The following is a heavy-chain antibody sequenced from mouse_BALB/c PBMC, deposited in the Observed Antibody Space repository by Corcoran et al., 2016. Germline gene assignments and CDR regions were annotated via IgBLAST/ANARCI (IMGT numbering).Heavy chain of an antibody. D-gene: IGHD6-1*01. CDR2: INTYTGEP. Sequence: QIQLVQSGPELKKPGVTVKLSCKASGYTFTNYGMNWVKQAPGKGLKWMGWINTYTGEPTYADDFKGRFAFSLETSASTAYLQINNLKNEYTATYFCAREPYAMDYWGQGTSVTVSS. CDR1: GYTFTNYG. J-gene: IGHJ4*01. V-gene: IGHV9-3-1*01. CDR3: AREPYAMDY.